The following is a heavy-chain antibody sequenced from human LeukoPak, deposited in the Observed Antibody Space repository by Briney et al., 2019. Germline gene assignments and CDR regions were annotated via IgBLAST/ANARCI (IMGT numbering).Heavy chain of an antibody. CDR3: ARHIWRIAATGFDAFDI. CDR1: GGSISSYY. CDR2: IYYSGST. J-gene: IGHJ3*02. D-gene: IGHD6-13*01. Sequence: SETLSLTCTVSGGSISSYYWSWVRQPPGKGLEWIGYIYYSGSTNYSPSLKSRVTMSIDTSKNEFSLKLSSVTAADTAVYYCARHIWRIAATGFDAFDIWGQGTMVTVSS. V-gene: IGHV4-59*01.